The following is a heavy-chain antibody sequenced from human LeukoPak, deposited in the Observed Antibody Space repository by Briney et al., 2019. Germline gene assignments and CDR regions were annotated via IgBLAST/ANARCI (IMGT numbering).Heavy chain of an antibody. J-gene: IGHJ3*02. D-gene: IGHD3-3*01. Sequence: GGSLRLSCAASGFTFSSYAMSWVRQAPGKGLEWVSAISGSGGSTYYADSVKGRFTISRDNSKNTLYLQMNSLKTEDTAVYYCTTGTIFGVVKRAFDIWGQGTMVTVSS. CDR1: GFTFSSYA. CDR2: ISGSGGST. CDR3: TTGTIFGVVKRAFDI. V-gene: IGHV3-23*01.